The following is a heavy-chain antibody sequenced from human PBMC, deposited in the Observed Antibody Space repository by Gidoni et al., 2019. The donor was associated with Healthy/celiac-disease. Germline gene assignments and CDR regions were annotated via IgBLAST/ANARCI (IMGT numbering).Heavy chain of an antibody. Sequence: QVQLVESGGGVVQPGRSLRLAWAAYGFTSSSYGMHWVRQAPGTGLERVAVISYDGSNKYYADSVKGRFTISRDKSKNTLYLQMNSLRAEDTAVYYCAKDTLELSGTLYGMDVWGQGTTVTVSS. CDR3: AKDTLELSGTLYGMDV. D-gene: IGHD1-26*01. CDR2: ISYDGSNK. V-gene: IGHV3-30*18. CDR1: GFTSSSYG. J-gene: IGHJ6*02.